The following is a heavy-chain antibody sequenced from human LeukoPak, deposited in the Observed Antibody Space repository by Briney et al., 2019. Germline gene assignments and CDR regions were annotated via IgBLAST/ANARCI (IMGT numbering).Heavy chain of an antibody. CDR3: ARVIDSSGYWYYFDY. Sequence: SETLPLTCTVSGGSISSYYWSWIRQPPGKGLEWIGYIYYSGSTNYNPSLKSRVTISVDTSKNQFSLKLSSVTAADTAVYYCARVIDSSGYWYYFDYWGQGTLVTVSS. CDR1: GGSISSYY. CDR2: IYYSGST. D-gene: IGHD3-22*01. J-gene: IGHJ4*02. V-gene: IGHV4-59*01.